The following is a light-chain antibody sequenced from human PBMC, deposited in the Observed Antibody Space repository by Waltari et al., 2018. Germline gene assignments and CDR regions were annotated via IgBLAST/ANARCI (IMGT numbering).Light chain of an antibody. CDR2: GAS. CDR3: QQYDKWLRYS. V-gene: IGKV3-15*01. Sequence: IVMTQSPATLSVSPGESATLSCRASQRISTNLAWFQEKPGQAPRLLIYGASTRATGVPARFSGSGSGTYFTLVISSLQSEDFAVYYCQQYDKWLRYSFGQGTKLEIK. J-gene: IGKJ2*01. CDR1: QRISTN.